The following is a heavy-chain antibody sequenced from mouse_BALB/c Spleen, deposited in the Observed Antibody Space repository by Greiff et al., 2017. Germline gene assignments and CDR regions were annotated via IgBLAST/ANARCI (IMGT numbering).Heavy chain of an antibody. V-gene: IGHV7-3*02. CDR3: ARDDYDYAMDY. D-gene: IGHD2-4*01. J-gene: IGHJ4*01. CDR1: GFTFTDYY. Sequence: VQLKESGGGLVQPGGSLRLSCATSGFTFTDYYMSWVRQPPGKAFEWLGFIRNKANGYTTEYSASVKGRFTISRDNSQSILYLQMNTLRAEDSATYYCARDDYDYAMDYWGQGTSVTVSS. CDR2: IRNKANGYTT.